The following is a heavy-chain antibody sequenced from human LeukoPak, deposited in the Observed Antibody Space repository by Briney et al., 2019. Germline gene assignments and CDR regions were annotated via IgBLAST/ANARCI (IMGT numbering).Heavy chain of an antibody. J-gene: IGHJ6*04. Sequence: GSLKLSCAASGFTFSSYWMSWVRPAPGKGLEWVANIKQDGSEKYYVDSVKGRFTISRDNAKNSLYLQMNSLRAEDTAVYYCARESSGWYYYYYGMDVWGKGTTVTVSS. CDR3: ARESSGWYYYYYGMDV. D-gene: IGHD6-19*01. CDR2: IKQDGSEK. V-gene: IGHV3-7*03. CDR1: GFTFSSYW.